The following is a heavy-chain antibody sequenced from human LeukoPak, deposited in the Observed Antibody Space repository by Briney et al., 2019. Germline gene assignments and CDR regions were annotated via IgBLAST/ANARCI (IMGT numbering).Heavy chain of an antibody. CDR2: ISSSGSTI. Sequence: GGSLRLSCAASGFTFSSYEMNWVRQAPGKGLEWVSYISSSGSTIYYADSVKGRFTISRDSAKNSLYLQMNSLRAEDTAVYYCAELGITMIGGVCGKGTTVTISS. CDR1: GFTFSSYE. CDR3: AELGITMIGGV. D-gene: IGHD3-10*02. V-gene: IGHV3-48*03. J-gene: IGHJ6*04.